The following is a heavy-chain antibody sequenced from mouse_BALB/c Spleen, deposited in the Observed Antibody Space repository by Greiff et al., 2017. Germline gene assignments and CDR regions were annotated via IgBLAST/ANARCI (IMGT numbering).Heavy chain of an antibody. CDR1: GYTFTSYW. Sequence: VQLQQSGAELAKPGASVKMSCKASGYTFTSYWMHWVKQRPGQGLEWIGYINPSTGYTEYNQKFKDKATLTADKSSSTAYMQLSSLTSEDSAVYYCARSGYDGYYVFAYWGQGTLVTVSA. CDR3: ARSGYDGYYVFAY. D-gene: IGHD2-3*01. CDR2: INPSTGYT. J-gene: IGHJ3*01. V-gene: IGHV1-7*01.